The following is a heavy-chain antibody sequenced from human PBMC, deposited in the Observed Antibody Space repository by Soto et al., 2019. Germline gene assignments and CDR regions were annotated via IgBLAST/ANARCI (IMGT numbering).Heavy chain of an antibody. CDR3: ASNSGYSYFDH. CDR1: GYTFTGYG. V-gene: IGHV1-18*01. D-gene: IGHD2-15*01. Sequence: QVQLTQSGTEVKKPGASLKVSCKAYGYTFTGYGMNWVRQAPGQGLEWMGWISAHNGNTNYAQKFQDRVSFTFDPSTSTVYMELTSLRPDDTAVYYCASNSGYSYFDHWGQGALVTVST. CDR2: ISAHNGNT. J-gene: IGHJ4*02.